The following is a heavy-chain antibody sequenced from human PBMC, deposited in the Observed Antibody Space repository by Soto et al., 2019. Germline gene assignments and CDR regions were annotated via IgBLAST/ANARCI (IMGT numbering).Heavy chain of an antibody. Sequence: SETLSLTCSVSGYAISRGYYWSWVRQPPGKGLEWIGSIYPSVSSYHNPSLATRLGLSIDASKNQFTLNLTSVTAADTALYFCAREKVGTTFFDTWGQGIQVTVSS. CDR2: IYPSVSS. CDR1: GYAISRGYY. V-gene: IGHV4-38-2*02. CDR3: AREKVGTTFFDT. D-gene: IGHD2-21*02. J-gene: IGHJ4*02.